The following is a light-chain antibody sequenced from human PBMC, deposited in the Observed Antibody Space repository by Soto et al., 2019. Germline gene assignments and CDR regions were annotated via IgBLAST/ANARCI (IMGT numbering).Light chain of an antibody. Sequence: QSVLTQPPSMSGTPGQRVTISCSGSRSNIGGNAVTWYQQVPGTAPKLLIYANDQRPSGVSDRFSGSKSATSASLAISGLQSEDEADYYCAVCDDNLKGLFGGGTKLTVL. CDR2: AND. CDR1: RSNIGGNA. V-gene: IGLV1-44*01. CDR3: AVCDDNLKGL. J-gene: IGLJ2*01.